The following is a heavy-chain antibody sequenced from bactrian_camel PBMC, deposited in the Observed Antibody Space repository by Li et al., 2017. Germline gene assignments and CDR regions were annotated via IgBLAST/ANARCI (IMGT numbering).Heavy chain of an antibody. J-gene: IGHJ4*01. CDR1: ENTWKRHC. Sequence: HVQLVESGGGSVQTGGSLKLSCVYSENTWKRHCMGWFRQVPGKEREGVATLDSDDSTEYAPFVAGRFTISKDNARNTLYLQMDNLKPEDTAMYYCAAASGGFCFMFINGRQRVSDLRGYWGQGTQVTVS. V-gene: IGHV3S57*01. CDR3: AAASGGFCFMFINGRQRVSDLRGY. D-gene: IGHD1*01. CDR2: LDSDDST.